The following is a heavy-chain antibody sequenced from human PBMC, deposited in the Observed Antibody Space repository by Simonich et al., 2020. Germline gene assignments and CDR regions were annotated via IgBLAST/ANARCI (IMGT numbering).Heavy chain of an antibody. CDR1: GYTFTEYY. CDR2: VDPEDGEK. J-gene: IGHJ4*02. V-gene: IGHV1-69-2*01. Sequence: VQLVQSGAEVKKHGASVKDSCKASGYTFTEYYMHWGQQYPGKGLECMGLVDPEDGEKIYAEKFQGRVTITADTSTDTAYMELSSLRSEDTAVYYCATVKERGMVLGYWGQGTLVTVSS. CDR3: ATVKERGMVLGY. D-gene: IGHD3-10*01.